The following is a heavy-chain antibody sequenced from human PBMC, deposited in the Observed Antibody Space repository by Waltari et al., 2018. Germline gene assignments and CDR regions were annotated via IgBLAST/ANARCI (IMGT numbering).Heavy chain of an antibody. D-gene: IGHD2-15*01. CDR3: ASYATPAYGAFDI. CDR1: GGTFSSYT. Sequence: QVQLVQSGAEVKKPGSSVKVSCKASGGTFSSYTISWVRQAPGQGLEWMGRSIPILGIANYAQKFQGRVTITADKSTSTAYMELSSLRSEDTAVYYCASYATPAYGAFDIWGQGTMVTVSS. CDR2: SIPILGIA. J-gene: IGHJ3*02. V-gene: IGHV1-69*02.